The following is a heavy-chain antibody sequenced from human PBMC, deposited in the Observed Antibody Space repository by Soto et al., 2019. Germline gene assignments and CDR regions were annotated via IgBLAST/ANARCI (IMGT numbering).Heavy chain of an antibody. V-gene: IGHV3-48*01. CDR1: GFTFSSYS. CDR2: ISGSSSTI. Sequence: EVQLVEAGVGLLQPGGSLRLSCAATGFTFSSYSMNWVRQAPGKGLEWISYISGSSSTIYYADSVEGRFTISRDNAKNSLYLQMSSLRAEDPSVYYCARDRAEDYWGQGTLVTVSS. CDR3: ARDRAEDY. J-gene: IGHJ4*02.